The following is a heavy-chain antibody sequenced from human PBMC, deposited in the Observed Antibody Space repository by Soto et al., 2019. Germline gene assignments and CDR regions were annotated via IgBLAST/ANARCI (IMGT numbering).Heavy chain of an antibody. CDR2: ISYDGSNK. CDR1: GFTFSSYG. D-gene: IGHD6-13*01. Sequence: LRLSCAASGFTFSSYGMHWVRQAPGKGLEWVAVISYDGSNKYYADSVKGRFTISRDNSKNTLYLQMNSLRAEDTAVYYCANTFYSSSWFQGPDRGQYYYYGMDVWGQGTTVTVSS. V-gene: IGHV3-30*18. J-gene: IGHJ6*02. CDR3: ANTFYSSSWFQGPDRGQYYYYGMDV.